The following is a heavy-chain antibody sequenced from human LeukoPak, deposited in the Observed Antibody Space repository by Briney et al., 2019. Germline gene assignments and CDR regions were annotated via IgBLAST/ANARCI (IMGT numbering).Heavy chain of an antibody. D-gene: IGHD3-16*02. CDR1: GGSISSYY. CDR2: IYYSGST. V-gene: IGHV4-59*01. J-gene: IGHJ4*02. CDR3: ARDRGYDYIWGSYRYDY. Sequence: SETLSLTCTVSGGSISSYYWSWIRQPPGKGLEWIGYIYYSGSTNYNPSLKSRVTISVDTSKNQFSLKLSSVTAADTAVYYCARDRGYDYIWGSYRYDYWGQGTLVTVSS.